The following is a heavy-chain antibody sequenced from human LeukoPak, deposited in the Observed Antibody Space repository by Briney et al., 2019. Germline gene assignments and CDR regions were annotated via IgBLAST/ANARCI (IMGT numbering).Heavy chain of an antibody. D-gene: IGHD6-13*01. CDR1: GGSISTYY. CDR3: ARVDSINWYDSRGYFDY. CDR2: IYYTGST. J-gene: IGHJ4*02. V-gene: IGHV4-59*01. Sequence: TSETLSLTCTVSGGSISTYYWSWIRQPPGKGLEWIGYIYYTGSTNYNPSLKSRVTLSVDTSKSQFSLNLSSVTAADTAVYYCARVDSINWYDSRGYFDYWGQGTLVTVSS.